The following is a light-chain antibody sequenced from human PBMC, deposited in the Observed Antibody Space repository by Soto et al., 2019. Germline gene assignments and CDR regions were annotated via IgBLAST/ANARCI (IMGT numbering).Light chain of an antibody. Sequence: EIVMTQSPATLAVSPGERAALSCRASQSVSSNFAWYQQKPGQAPRLLIYGASSRATGTPARFSGSGSGTDFTLTISSLRSEDFSVYYCQQYNNWPYTFGLGTQVEMK. CDR1: QSVSSN. V-gene: IGKV3-15*01. J-gene: IGKJ2*01. CDR3: QQYNNWPYT. CDR2: GAS.